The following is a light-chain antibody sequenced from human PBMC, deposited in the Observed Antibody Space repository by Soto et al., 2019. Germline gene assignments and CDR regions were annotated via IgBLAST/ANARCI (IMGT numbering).Light chain of an antibody. CDR2: GAF. Sequence: IVLTQSPGTLSLSPGERVTLSCRASQSVSSTYLAWYQHKPGQAPRLLIYGAFSRATGIPDRFSGSGSGTDFTLTISRLEPEDFAVYYCHQYGSSPWTFGHGTKVDIK. V-gene: IGKV3-20*01. CDR3: HQYGSSPWT. J-gene: IGKJ1*01. CDR1: QSVSSTY.